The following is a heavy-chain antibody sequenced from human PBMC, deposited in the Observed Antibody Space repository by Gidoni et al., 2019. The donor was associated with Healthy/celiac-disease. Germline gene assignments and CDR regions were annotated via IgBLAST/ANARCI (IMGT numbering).Heavy chain of an antibody. J-gene: IGHJ4*02. CDR3: ARDQAPYSGSYYPDY. CDR1: GYTFTGYY. V-gene: IGHV1-2*02. CDR2: INPNSGGT. Sequence: QVQLVQSGAEVKKPGASVKVSCKASGYTFTGYYMHWVRQAPGQGLEWMGWINPNSGGTNYAQKFQGRVTMTRDTSISTAYMELSRLRSDDTAVYYCARDQAPYSGSYYPDYWGQGTLVTVSS. D-gene: IGHD1-26*01.